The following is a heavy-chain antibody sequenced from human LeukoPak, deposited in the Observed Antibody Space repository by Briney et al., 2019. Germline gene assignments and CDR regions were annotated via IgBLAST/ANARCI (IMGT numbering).Heavy chain of an antibody. V-gene: IGHV3-21*01. D-gene: IGHD7-27*01. J-gene: IGHJ4*02. Sequence: PGGSLRLSCAASGFTFSSYSMNWVRRAPGKGLEWVSSISSSSSYIYYADSVKGRFTISRDNAKNSLYLQMNSLRAEGTAVYYCARLAWGWGDYWGQGALVTVSS. CDR2: ISSSSSYI. CDR3: ARLAWGWGDY. CDR1: GFTFSSYS.